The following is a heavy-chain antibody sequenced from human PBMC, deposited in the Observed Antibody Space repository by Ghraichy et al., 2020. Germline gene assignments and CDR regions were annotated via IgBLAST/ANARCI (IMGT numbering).Heavy chain of an antibody. D-gene: IGHD3-10*01. J-gene: IGHJ3*02. CDR3: ARDHVLLWFGESRGAFDI. CDR2: IYYSGST. CDR1: GGSISSYY. Sequence: SETLSLTCTVSGGSISSYYWSWIRQPPGKGLEWIGYIYYSGSTNYNPSLKSRVTISVDTSKNQFSLKLSSVTAADTAVYYCARDHVLLWFGESRGAFDIWGQGTMVTVSS. V-gene: IGHV4-59*01.